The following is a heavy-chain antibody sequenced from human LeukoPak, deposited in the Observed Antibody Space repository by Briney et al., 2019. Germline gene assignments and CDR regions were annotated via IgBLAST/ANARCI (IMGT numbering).Heavy chain of an antibody. D-gene: IGHD1-26*01. CDR1: GESFSVYY. CDR3: ARGVGATTLPGYNLFDP. Sequence: SETLSLTCAVYGESFSVYYWSWIRQPPGKGLEWIGEINHSGSTNYNPSLKSRVTISVDTSKNQFSLKLSSVTAADTAVYYCARGVGATTLPGYNLFDPWGQGTLVTVSS. V-gene: IGHV4-34*01. J-gene: IGHJ5*02. CDR2: INHSGST.